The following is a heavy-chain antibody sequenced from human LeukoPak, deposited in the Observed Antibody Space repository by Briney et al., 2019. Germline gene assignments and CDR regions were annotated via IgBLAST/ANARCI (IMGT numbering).Heavy chain of an antibody. Sequence: GGSLRLSCAASGFTVSSNYMSWVRQAPGKGLEFLSSIGDSGITTYYADSVKGRFTVSRDNSKSTLYLQINSLRVEDTAVYYCVKGGWGTTFHCWGQGTLVTVSS. CDR1: GFTVSSNY. CDR3: VKGGWGTTFHC. J-gene: IGHJ4*02. D-gene: IGHD1-14*01. V-gene: IGHV3-23*01. CDR2: IGDSGITT.